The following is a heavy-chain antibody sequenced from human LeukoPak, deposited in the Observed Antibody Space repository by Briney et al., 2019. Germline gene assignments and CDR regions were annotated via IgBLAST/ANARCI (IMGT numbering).Heavy chain of an antibody. CDR3: AKKSQGSSGWYHADWFDP. CDR2: ISSSSSYI. V-gene: IGHV3-21*04. D-gene: IGHD6-19*01. Sequence: PGGSLRLSCAASGFTFSSYSMNWVRQAPGKGLEWVSSISSSSSYIYYADSVKGRFTISRDNAKNSLYLQMNSLRAEDTAVYYCAKKSQGSSGWYHADWFDPWGQGTLVTVSS. CDR1: GFTFSSYS. J-gene: IGHJ5*02.